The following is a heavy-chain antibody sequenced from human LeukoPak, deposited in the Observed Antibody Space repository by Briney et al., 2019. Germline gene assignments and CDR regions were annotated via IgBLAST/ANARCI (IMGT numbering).Heavy chain of an antibody. J-gene: IGHJ4*02. CDR2: FDPEDGET. D-gene: IGHD2-21*02. V-gene: IGHV1-24*01. CDR3: ATDYPGGNSF. Sequence: EASVKASCKVSGYTLTELSMHWVRQAPGKGLEWMGGFDPEDGETIYAQKFQGRVTMTEDTSTDTAYMELSSLRSEDTAVYYCATDYPGGNSFWGQGTLVTVSS. CDR1: GYTLTELS.